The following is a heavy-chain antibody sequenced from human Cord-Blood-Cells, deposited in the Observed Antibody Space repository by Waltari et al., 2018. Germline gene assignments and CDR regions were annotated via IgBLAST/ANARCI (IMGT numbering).Heavy chain of an antibody. D-gene: IGHD3-16*01. V-gene: IGHV1-24*01. CDR3: ATTHPVREMRSLAFDI. CDR1: GYTLTELS. Sequence: QVQLVQSGAEVKKPGASVKVSCKVSGYTLTELSMHWVRQAPGKGLEWMGGYDPEDGETSYAQKFQGRVTMTEDTSTDTAYMELSSLRSEDTAVYYCATTHPVREMRSLAFDIWGQGTMVTVSS. J-gene: IGHJ3*02. CDR2: YDPEDGET.